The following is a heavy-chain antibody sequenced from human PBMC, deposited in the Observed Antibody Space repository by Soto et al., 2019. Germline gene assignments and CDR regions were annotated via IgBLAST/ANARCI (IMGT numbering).Heavy chain of an antibody. CDR3: AKDQRYGDSYNYYYMDV. Sequence: EVQVVESGGGLVQAGGSLRLSCEASGFTFSSHSMNWVRQAPGKGLEWLSYISSTSFTIHYADSVKGRFTIFRDNAKNSLYQQMNSLRGEDTAVYFCAKDQRYGDSYNYYYMDVWGKGTTVTVSS. CDR2: ISSTSFTI. V-gene: IGHV3-48*01. J-gene: IGHJ6*03. D-gene: IGHD4-17*01. CDR1: GFTFSSHS.